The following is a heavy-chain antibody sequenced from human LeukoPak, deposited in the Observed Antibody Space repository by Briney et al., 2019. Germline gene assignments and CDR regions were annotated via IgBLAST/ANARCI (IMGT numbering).Heavy chain of an antibody. J-gene: IGHJ6*03. CDR2: INHSGST. D-gene: IGHD3-3*01. Sequence: SSETLSLTCAVYGGSFSGYYWSWIRQPPGKGLGWIGEINHSGSTNYNPSLKSRVTISVDTSKNQFSLKLSSVTAADTAVYYCARGNHYDFWSGYYYYYMDGWGKGTTVTVSS. V-gene: IGHV4-34*01. CDR1: GGSFSGYY. CDR3: ARGNHYDFWSGYYYYYMDG.